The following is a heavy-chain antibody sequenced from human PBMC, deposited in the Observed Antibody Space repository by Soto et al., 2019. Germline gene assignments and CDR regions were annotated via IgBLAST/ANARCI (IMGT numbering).Heavy chain of an antibody. CDR1: GDSISTYY. D-gene: IGHD3-10*01. CDR2: IYYSGST. V-gene: IGHV4-59*01. CDR3: ARGRWYYGSGSYYAY. J-gene: IGHJ4*02. Sequence: SETLSLTCTVSGDSISTYYWSWIRQPPGKGLEWIGYIYYSGSTNYNPSLKSRVTISVDTSKNQFSLKLTSVTAADTAVYYCARGRWYYGSGSYYAYWGQGTLVTVSS.